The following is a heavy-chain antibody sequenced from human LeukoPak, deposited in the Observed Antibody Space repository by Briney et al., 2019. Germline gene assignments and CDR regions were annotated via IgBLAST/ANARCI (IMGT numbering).Heavy chain of an antibody. D-gene: IGHD3-10*01. V-gene: IGHV4-30-2*01. CDR1: GGSISSGGYS. CDR2: IYHSGST. CDR3: ATARLGEFSAFDI. Sequence: SETLSLTCAVSGGSISSGGYSWSWIRQPPGKGLEWIGYIYHSGSTYYNPSLKSRVTISVDRSKNQFSLKLSSVTAADTAVYYCATARLGEFSAFDIWGQGTMVTVSS. J-gene: IGHJ3*02.